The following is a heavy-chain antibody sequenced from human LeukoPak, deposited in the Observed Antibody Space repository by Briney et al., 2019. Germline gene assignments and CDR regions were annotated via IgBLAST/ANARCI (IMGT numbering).Heavy chain of an antibody. CDR2: IYYSGST. CDR3: ARLQQLAH. V-gene: IGHV4-59*12. J-gene: IGHJ4*02. D-gene: IGHD6-6*01. CDR1: GGSISSYY. Sequence: PSETLSLTCTVSGGSISSYYWSWIRQPPGKGLEWIGYIYYSGSTNYNPSLKSRVTISVDTSKNQFSLKLSSVTAADTAVYYCARLQQLAHWGQGTLVTVSS.